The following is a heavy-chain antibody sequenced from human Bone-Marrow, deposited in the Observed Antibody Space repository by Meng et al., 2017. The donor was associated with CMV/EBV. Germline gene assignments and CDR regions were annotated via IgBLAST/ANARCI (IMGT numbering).Heavy chain of an antibody. V-gene: IGHV5-51*01. CDR3: ARYLSGGAALLRY. CDR1: GYSFTSYW. CDR2: IHPSDTAT. D-gene: IGHD2-15*01. J-gene: IGHJ4*02. Sequence: GESLKIFRKGSGYSFTSYWIGWVRQMPGKGLEWMGSIHPSDTATRYNPSFQGQVSISADKSSSTAYLQWRSLTASDTAMYYCARYLSGGAALLRYWGQGTLVTVSS.